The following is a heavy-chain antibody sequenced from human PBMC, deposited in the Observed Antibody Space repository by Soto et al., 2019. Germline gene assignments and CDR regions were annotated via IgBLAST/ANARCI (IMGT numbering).Heavy chain of an antibody. J-gene: IGHJ5*02. CDR2: IIPILGIA. V-gene: IGHV1-69*02. Sequence: GASVKVSCKASGGTFSSYTISWVRQAPGQGLEWMGRIIPILGIANYAQKFQGRVTITADKSTSTAYMELSSLRSEDTAVYYCARGSPYCSSTSCYFLGFDPWGQGTLVTVSS. CDR1: GGTFSSYT. CDR3: ARGSPYCSSTSCYFLGFDP. D-gene: IGHD2-2*01.